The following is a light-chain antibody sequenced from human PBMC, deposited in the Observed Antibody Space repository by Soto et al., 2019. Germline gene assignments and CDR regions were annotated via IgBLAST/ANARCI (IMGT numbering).Light chain of an antibody. V-gene: IGLV2-14*01. CDR3: TSYTSSSPLV. J-gene: IGLJ1*01. Sequence: QSPLTQPASVSGSPGQSITISCTGTSSDVGGYNYVSWYQHHPGKAPKLMIYELVNRPSGVSNRFTGSKSGITASLTISGLQAEDEADYYCTSYTSSSPLVFGTGTKLTVL. CDR1: SSDVGGYNY. CDR2: ELV.